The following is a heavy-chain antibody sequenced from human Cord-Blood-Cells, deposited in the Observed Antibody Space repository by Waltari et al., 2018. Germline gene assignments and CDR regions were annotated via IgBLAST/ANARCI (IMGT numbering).Heavy chain of an antibody. CDR1: GGSFSGYY. J-gene: IGHJ4*02. Sequence: QVQLQQWGAGLLKPSETLSLTCAVYGGSFSGYYWSWIRQPPGKGLEWIGEINHSGSTNYNPSLKSRVTMSVDTSKNQFSLKLSSVTAADTAVYYCARWFSGSYYFDYWGQGTLVTVSS. CDR3: ARWFSGSYYFDY. V-gene: IGHV4-34*01. D-gene: IGHD3-10*01. CDR2: INHSGST.